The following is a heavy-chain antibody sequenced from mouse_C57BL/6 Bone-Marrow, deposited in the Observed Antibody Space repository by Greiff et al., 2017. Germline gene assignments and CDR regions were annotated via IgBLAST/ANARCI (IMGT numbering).Heavy chain of an antibody. D-gene: IGHD1-1*01. CDR3: VRHAKSLITTVGAMDY. V-gene: IGHV10-1*01. Sequence: EVQLQESGGGLVQPKGSLKLSCAASGFSFNTYAMNWVRQAPGKGLEWVARIRSKSNNYATYYADSVKDRFTISRDDSESMLYLQMNNLKTEDTAMYYCVRHAKSLITTVGAMDYWGQGTSVTVSS. J-gene: IGHJ4*01. CDR2: IRSKSNNYAT. CDR1: GFSFNTYA.